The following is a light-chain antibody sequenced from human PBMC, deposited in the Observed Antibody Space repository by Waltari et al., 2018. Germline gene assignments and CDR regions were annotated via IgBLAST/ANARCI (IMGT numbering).Light chain of an antibody. CDR3: HQRSDWPLT. J-gene: IGKJ4*01. CDR2: GAS. V-gene: IGKV3-11*01. Sequence: IVLTQSPVTLSLSPGERATLSCRASQSIGSDLAWYRQTPGQPPRLLIFGASGRATGIPARISGSGSGTDFTLTISSLDPEDFAVYYCHQRSDWPLTFGGGTRVEIK. CDR1: QSIGSD.